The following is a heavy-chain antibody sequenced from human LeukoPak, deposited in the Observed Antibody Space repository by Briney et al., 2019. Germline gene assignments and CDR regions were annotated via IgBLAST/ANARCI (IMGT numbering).Heavy chain of an antibody. CDR2: IYHSGST. CDR3: ARAVPAAPYYFDY. V-gene: IGHV4-30-2*01. J-gene: IGHJ4*02. CDR1: GGSISSGGYY. Sequence: PSQTLSLTCTVSGGSISSGGYYWSWIRQPPGKGLEWIGYIYHSGSTYYNPSLKSRVTISVDRSKNQFSLKLSSVTAADTAVYYCARAVPAAPYYFDYWGQGTLVTVSP. D-gene: IGHD2-2*01.